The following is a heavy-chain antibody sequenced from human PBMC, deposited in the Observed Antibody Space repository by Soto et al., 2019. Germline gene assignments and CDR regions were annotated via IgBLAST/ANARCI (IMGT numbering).Heavy chain of an antibody. CDR1: GGTFSSYA. V-gene: IGHV1-69*13. CDR3: AREEMATIKAAHYDY. J-gene: IGHJ4*02. D-gene: IGHD6-13*01. Sequence: GASVKVSCKASGGTFSSYAISWVRQAPGQGLEWMGGIIPIFGTANYAQKFQGRVTITADESTSTAYMELSSLRSEDTAVYYCAREEMATIKAAHYDYWGQGTLVTVSS. CDR2: IIPIFGTA.